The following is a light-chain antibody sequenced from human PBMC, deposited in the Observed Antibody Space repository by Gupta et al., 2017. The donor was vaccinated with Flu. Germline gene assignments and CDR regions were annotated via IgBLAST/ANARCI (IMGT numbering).Light chain of an antibody. CDR1: SGHSSNA. V-gene: IGLV4-69*01. CDR2: LNSDGSH. CDR3: QNWSTGVVV. J-gene: IGLJ3*02. Sequence: QLVLTQSPSASASLCASVKLTCTLSSGHSSNAIAWHQHQPETGPRYLLHLNSDGSHNTGDPIPFRFSGSGSAAALYITISRLQAEDEDYYYSQNWSTGVVVFGGGTKLTVL.